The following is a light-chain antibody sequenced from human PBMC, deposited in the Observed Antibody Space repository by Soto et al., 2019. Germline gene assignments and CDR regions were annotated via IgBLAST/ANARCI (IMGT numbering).Light chain of an antibody. CDR3: QQYGSSSGT. V-gene: IGKV3-20*01. Sequence: ESVLTQSPGTLSLSPGERATLSCRASQSVSSSYLAWYQQKPGQAPRLLIYDASNRATGIPARFSGSGSGTDFTLTISSLEPEDFAVYYCQQYGSSSGTFGQGTKVDIK. CDR1: QSVSSSY. J-gene: IGKJ1*01. CDR2: DAS.